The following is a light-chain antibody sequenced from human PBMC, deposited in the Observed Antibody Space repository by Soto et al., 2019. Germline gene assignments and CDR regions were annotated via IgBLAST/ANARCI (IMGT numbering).Light chain of an antibody. Sequence: VMTQSPDTLSVSPGERATLSCRATQSVGTNLAWYQQKLGQAPRLLIHGASTRATGIPARFSGSGSGTEFTLTISSLQSEDFAIYYCQQYSTWPRTFGQGTKVDI. V-gene: IGKV3-15*01. CDR2: GAS. CDR3: QQYSTWPRT. J-gene: IGKJ1*01. CDR1: QSVGTN.